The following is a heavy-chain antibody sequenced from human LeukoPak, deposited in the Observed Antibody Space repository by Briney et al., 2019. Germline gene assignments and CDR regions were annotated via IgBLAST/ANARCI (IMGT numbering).Heavy chain of an antibody. Sequence: ASVKVSCKASGYTFTSYGISWVRQAPGQGLEWMGWISAYNGNTNYAQKLQGRVTMTTDTSTSTAYMELRSLRSDDTAVYYCARDSIDYYGSGSYYSPPFDYWGQGTLVTVSS. D-gene: IGHD3-10*01. CDR1: GYTFTSYG. V-gene: IGHV1-18*01. J-gene: IGHJ4*02. CDR2: ISAYNGNT. CDR3: ARDSIDYYGSGSYYSPPFDY.